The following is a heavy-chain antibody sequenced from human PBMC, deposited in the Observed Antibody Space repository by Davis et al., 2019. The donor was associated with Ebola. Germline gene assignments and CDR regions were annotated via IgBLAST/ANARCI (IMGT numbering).Heavy chain of an antibody. CDR2: ISNSGGGT. CDR3: AKDLDERSGYDSVYFDY. Sequence: PGGSLRLSCAASGITFSNYAMSWVRQAPGKGLEWVSAISNSGGGTYYADSEKGRFTISRDNSKNTLYLQMNSLRAEDTAVYYCAKDLDERSGYDSVYFDYWGQGTLVTVSS. V-gene: IGHV3-23*01. CDR1: GITFSNYA. J-gene: IGHJ4*02. D-gene: IGHD5-12*01.